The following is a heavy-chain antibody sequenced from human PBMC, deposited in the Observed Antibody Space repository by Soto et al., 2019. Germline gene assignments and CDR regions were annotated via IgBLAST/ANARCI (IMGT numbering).Heavy chain of an antibody. J-gene: IGHJ4*02. CDR2: ISSNGGST. Sequence: GGSLRLSCSASGFTFSSYAMHWVRQAPGKGLEYVSAISSNGGSTYYADSVKGRFTISRDNSKNTLYLQMSSLRAEDTAVYYCVIRRGAAADHVPAFDYWGQGTLVTVSS. CDR1: GFTFSSYA. D-gene: IGHD6-13*01. V-gene: IGHV3-64D*08. CDR3: VIRRGAAADHVPAFDY.